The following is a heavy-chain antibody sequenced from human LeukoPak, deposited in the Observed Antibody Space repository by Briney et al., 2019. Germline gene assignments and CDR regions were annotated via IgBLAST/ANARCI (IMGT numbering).Heavy chain of an antibody. V-gene: IGHV1-2*06. D-gene: IGHD6-13*01. J-gene: IGHJ4*02. CDR2: INTNSGGT. CDR3: AREPLQVVGIAAAGMTDY. CDR1: GYTFTGYY. Sequence: ASVKVSCKASGYTFTGYYMHWVRQAPGQGLEWMGRINTNSGGTNYAQKLQGRVTMTTDTSTSTAYMELRSLRSDDTAVYYCAREPLQVVGIAAAGMTDYWGQGTLVTVSS.